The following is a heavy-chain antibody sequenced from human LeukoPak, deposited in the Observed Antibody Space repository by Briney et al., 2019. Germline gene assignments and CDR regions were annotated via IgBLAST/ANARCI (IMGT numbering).Heavy chain of an antibody. V-gene: IGHV4-34*01. CDR3: ARAPPGAIFGVVTKPRLGYFQH. CDR2: INHSGST. D-gene: IGHD3-3*01. Sequence: SETLSLTCTVSGGSISSYYWSWIRQPPGKGLEWIGEINHSGSTNYNPSLKSRVTISVDTSKNQFSLKLSSVTAADTAVYYCARAPPGAIFGVVTKPRLGYFQHWGQGTLVTVSS. J-gene: IGHJ1*01. CDR1: GGSISSYY.